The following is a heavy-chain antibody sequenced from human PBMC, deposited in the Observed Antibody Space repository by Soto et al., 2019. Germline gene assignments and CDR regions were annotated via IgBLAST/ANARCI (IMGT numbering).Heavy chain of an antibody. CDR1: GYTFTGYY. V-gene: IGHV1-2*04. J-gene: IGHJ4*02. CDR2: INPNSGGT. D-gene: IGHD3-3*01. Sequence: QVQLVQSGAEVKKPGASVKVSCKASGYTFTGYYMHWVRQAPGQGLEWMGWINPNSGGTNYAQKFQGWVTMTRDTSISTAYMELSRRRSDDTAVYYCARSQSYDFCSGYYPPHFDYWGQGTLVTVSS. CDR3: ARSQSYDFCSGYYPPHFDY.